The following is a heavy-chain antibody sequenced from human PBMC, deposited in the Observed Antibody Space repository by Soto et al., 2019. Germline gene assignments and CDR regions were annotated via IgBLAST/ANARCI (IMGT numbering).Heavy chain of an antibody. CDR3: ARDRSITIFGVVIIDAFDI. Sequence: ASVKVSCKASGYTFTSYYMHWVRQAPGQGLEWIGIINPSGGSTSYAQKLQGRVTMTRDTSTSTVYMELSSLRSEDTAVYYCARDRSITIFGVVIIDAFDIWGQGTMVTVSS. J-gene: IGHJ3*02. CDR2: INPSGGST. CDR1: GYTFTSYY. V-gene: IGHV1-46*01. D-gene: IGHD3-3*01.